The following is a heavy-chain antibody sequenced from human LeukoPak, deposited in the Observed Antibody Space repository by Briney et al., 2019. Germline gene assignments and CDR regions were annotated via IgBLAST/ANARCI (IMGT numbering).Heavy chain of an antibody. CDR3: AREANYYDSSGYYALFDY. V-gene: IGHV1-69*13. D-gene: IGHD3-22*01. J-gene: IGHJ4*02. CDR1: GGTFSSYA. CDR2: IIPIFGTA. Sequence: GASVTVSCKASGGTFSSYAISWVRQAPGQGLEWMGGIIPIFGTANYAQKFQGRVTITADESTSTAYMELSSLRSEDTAVYYCAREANYYDSSGYYALFDYWGQGTLVTVSS.